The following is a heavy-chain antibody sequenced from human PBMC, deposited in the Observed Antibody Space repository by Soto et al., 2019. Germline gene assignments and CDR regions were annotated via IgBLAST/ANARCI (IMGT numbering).Heavy chain of an antibody. CDR1: GFSFSTYW. D-gene: IGHD2-2*01. J-gene: IGHJ1*01. V-gene: IGHV3-74*01. CDR3: VRKAGASYMPAEYFQH. CDR2: IDHDGRST. Sequence: EVQLVESGGGLVQPGGSLRLSCAASGFSFSTYWMHWVRQGPGKGLVWVSRIDHDGRSTSYADSVKGRFTISRDNAKNTPSLQMNSLTVEDTGVYYCVRKAGASYMPAEYFQHWGQGTLVTVSS.